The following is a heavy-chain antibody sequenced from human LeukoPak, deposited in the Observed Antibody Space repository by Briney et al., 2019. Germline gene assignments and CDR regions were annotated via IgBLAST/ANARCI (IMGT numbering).Heavy chain of an antibody. CDR3: ARGGSGNWNAPFDY. Sequence: GGSLRLSCAASGFTFSSYGMHWVRQAPGKGLEWVAYIHYDSSTEDYADSVKGRFTISRDSAKNSLYLQMNSLRTEDTAVYYCARGGSGNWNAPFDYWGQGTLVTVSS. V-gene: IGHV3-30*02. J-gene: IGHJ4*02. CDR2: IHYDSSTE. D-gene: IGHD1-1*01. CDR1: GFTFSSYG.